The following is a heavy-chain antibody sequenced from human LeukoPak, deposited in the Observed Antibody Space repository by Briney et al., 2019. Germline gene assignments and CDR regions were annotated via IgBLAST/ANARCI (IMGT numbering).Heavy chain of an antibody. V-gene: IGHV1-8*01. J-gene: IGHJ3*02. CDR2: MNPNSGNT. D-gene: IGHD4-17*01. Sequence: ASVKVSCKASGYTFASYDINWVRQATGQGLEWMGWMNPNSGNTGYAQKFQGRVTMTRSTSISTAYMELSSLRSEDTAVYYCATASTVTTERGSVVRAFDIWGQGTMVTVSS. CDR3: ATASTVTTERGSVVRAFDI. CDR1: GYTFASYD.